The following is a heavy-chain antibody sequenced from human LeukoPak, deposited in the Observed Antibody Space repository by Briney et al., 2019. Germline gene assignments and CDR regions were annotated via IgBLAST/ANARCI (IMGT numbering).Heavy chain of an antibody. CDR1: GGSIRSGDYY. CDR3: ARTTVTTSWAVDY. V-gene: IGHV4-30-4*01. J-gene: IGHJ4*02. Sequence: SQTLSLTCAVSGGSIRSGDYYWSWIRQPPGKGLEWIGYIYYSGSTYYNPSLKSRVTISVDTSKNQFSLKLSSVTAADTAVYYCARTTVTTSWAVDYWGQGTLVTVSS. CDR2: IYYSGST. D-gene: IGHD4-17*01.